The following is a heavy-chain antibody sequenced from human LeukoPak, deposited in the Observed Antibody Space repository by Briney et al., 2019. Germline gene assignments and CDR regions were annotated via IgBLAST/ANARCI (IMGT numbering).Heavy chain of an antibody. V-gene: IGHV3-33*06. Sequence: GGSLRLSCAASGFTFRTYGMHWVRQAPGKGLEWVAVIWYDGSDKYHADSVKGRFTISRDNSKNTLYLQMNSLRAEDTAVYYCAKGRSSHTIFDYWGQGTLVTVSS. D-gene: IGHD2-15*01. J-gene: IGHJ4*02. CDR1: GFTFRTYG. CDR2: IWYDGSDK. CDR3: AKGRSSHTIFDY.